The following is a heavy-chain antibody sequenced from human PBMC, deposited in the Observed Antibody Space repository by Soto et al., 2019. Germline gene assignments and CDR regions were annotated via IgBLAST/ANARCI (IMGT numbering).Heavy chain of an antibody. CDR1: GGSVNSGSYY. CDR3: ARDYWGTGIRFDY. V-gene: IGHV4-61*01. D-gene: IGHD7-27*01. Sequence: QVQLQESGPGLVKASETLSLTCTVSGGSVNSGSYYWSWIRQPPGKGLEWLGHIYYSGSTKYNPSLTSGVRMSVDTSNKQFSLKLTSVTAEDTAVYYCARDYWGTGIRFDYWGQGILVTVSS. CDR2: IYYSGST. J-gene: IGHJ4*02.